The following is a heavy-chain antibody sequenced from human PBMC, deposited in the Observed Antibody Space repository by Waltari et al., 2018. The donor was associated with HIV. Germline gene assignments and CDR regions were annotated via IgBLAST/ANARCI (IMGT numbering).Heavy chain of an antibody. CDR2: ISSSSSYI. CDR1: GFTFSSYS. Sequence: EVQLVESGGGLVKPGGSLRLSCAASGFTFSSYSMNWVRQAPGKGLEWVSSISSSSSYIYYADSVKGRFTISRDNAKNSLYLQMNSLRAEDTAVYYCARDLYGGNSGGDYWRQGTLVTVSS. CDR3: ARDLYGGNSGGDY. V-gene: IGHV3-21*01. D-gene: IGHD4-17*01. J-gene: IGHJ4*02.